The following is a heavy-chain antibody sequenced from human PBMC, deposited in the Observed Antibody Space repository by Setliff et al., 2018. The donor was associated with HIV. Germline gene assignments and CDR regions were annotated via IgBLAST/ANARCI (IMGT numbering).Heavy chain of an antibody. Sequence: PSETLSLTCSVSGGSLSSGSHYCTWLRQAAGKGLEWIGHFYTSGTTNYNPSLESRVTISVDTSKNQFSLKLSSVTPADTAMYYCARTLSPYYMDVWGNGTTVTVSS. CDR1: GGSLSSGSHY. CDR3: ARTLSPYYMDV. J-gene: IGHJ6*03. V-gene: IGHV4-61*10. CDR2: FYTSGTT.